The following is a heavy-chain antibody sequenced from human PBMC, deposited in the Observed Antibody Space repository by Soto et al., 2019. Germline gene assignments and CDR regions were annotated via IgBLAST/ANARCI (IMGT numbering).Heavy chain of an antibody. CDR2: INPNVGTA. CDR1: GGTFSSYA. D-gene: IGHD3-10*01. V-gene: IGHV1-69*06. CDR3: ATSFVGELLNGWFDP. Sequence: GASVKVSCKASGGTFSSYAISWVRQAPGQGLEWMGGINPNVGTANYAQKFQGRVTMTADTSTNTAYMELSSLRSEDTAVYYCATSFVGELLNGWFDPWGQGTLVTVSS. J-gene: IGHJ5*02.